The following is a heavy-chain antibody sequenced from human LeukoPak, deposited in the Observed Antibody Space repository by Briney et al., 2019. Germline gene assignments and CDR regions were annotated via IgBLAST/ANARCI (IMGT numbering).Heavy chain of an antibody. CDR3: ARHAYAVEMATTNFDY. V-gene: IGHV4-59*08. J-gene: IGHJ4*02. Sequence: SETLSLTCTVSGGSISSYYWSWIRQPPGKGLEWIGYIYYSGSTNYNPSLKSRVTISVDTSKNQFSLKLSSVTAADTAMYYCARHAYAVEMATTNFDYWGQGTLVTVSS. CDR2: IYYSGST. CDR1: GGSISSYY. D-gene: IGHD5-24*01.